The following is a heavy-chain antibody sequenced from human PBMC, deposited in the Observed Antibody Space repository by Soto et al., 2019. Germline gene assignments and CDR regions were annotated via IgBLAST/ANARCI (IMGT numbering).Heavy chain of an antibody. Sequence: PSETLSLTCTVSGGSISSGDYYWSWIRQPPGKGLEWIGYIYYSGSTYYNPSLKSRVTISVDTSKNQFSLKLSSVTAADTAVYYCARESPYCSGGSCYSEDFDYYFDYWGQGTLVTVSS. J-gene: IGHJ4*02. V-gene: IGHV4-30-4*01. D-gene: IGHD2-15*01. CDR3: ARESPYCSGGSCYSEDFDYYFDY. CDR1: GGSISSGDYY. CDR2: IYYSGST.